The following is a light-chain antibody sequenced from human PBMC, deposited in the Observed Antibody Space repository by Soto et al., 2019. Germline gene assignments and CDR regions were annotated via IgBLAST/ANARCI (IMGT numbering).Light chain of an antibody. CDR1: SSDVGGYNF. V-gene: IGLV2-14*03. CDR2: EVS. CDR3: AAWDDSLSAV. J-gene: IGLJ7*01. Sequence: QSVLTQPASVSGSPGQSITISCTGTSSDVGGYNFVSWYQQHPGKAPKLMIFEVSHRPSGVSDRFSGSKSGTSASLAISGLRSEDEADYYCAAWDDSLSAVFGGGTQLTVL.